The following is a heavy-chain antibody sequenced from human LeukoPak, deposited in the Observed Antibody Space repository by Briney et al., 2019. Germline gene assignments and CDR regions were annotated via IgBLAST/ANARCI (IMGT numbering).Heavy chain of an antibody. CDR1: GFTFSSYS. D-gene: IGHD6-13*01. J-gene: IGHJ4*02. CDR2: ISSGSRTI. CDR3: AKLGYNSWDFDY. Sequence: TGGSLRLSCAASGFTFSSYSMNWVRQAPGKGLEWVSYISSGSRTIYYEDSVKGRFTISRDNAKNSLYLQMNSLRAEDTAVYYCAKLGYNSWDFDYWGQGTVVTVSS. V-gene: IGHV3-48*04.